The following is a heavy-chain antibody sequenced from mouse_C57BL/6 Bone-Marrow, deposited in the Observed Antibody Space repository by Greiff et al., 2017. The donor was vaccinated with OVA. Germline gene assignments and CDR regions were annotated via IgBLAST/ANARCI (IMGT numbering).Heavy chain of an antibody. CDR2: INPSNGGT. CDR1: GYTFTSYW. V-gene: IGHV1-53*01. D-gene: IGHD2-3*01. Sequence: QVQLKQPGTELVKPGASVKLSCKASGYTFTSYWMHWVKQRPGQGLEWIGNINPSNGGTNYNEKFKSKATLTVDKSSSTAYMQLSSLTSEDSAVYYCAGDDGYHWYFDVWGTGTTVTVSS. J-gene: IGHJ1*03. CDR3: AGDDGYHWYFDV.